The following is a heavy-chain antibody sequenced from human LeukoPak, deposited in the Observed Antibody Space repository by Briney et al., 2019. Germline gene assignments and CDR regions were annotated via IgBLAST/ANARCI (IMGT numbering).Heavy chain of an antibody. CDR3: ARRGGYCSGGSCYHLGY. CDR2: IIPIFGKA. CDR1: GYTFTGYY. V-gene: IGHV1-69*13. D-gene: IGHD2-15*01. J-gene: IGHJ4*02. Sequence: SVKVSCKASGYTFTGYYMHWVRQAPGQGLEWMGGIIPIFGKANYAQKFQGRVTITADESTSTAYMELSSLRSEDTAVYYCARRGGYCSGGSCYHLGYWGQGTLVTVSS.